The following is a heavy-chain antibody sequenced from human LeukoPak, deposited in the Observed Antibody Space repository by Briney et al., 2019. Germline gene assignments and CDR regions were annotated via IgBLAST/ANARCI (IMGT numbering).Heavy chain of an antibody. CDR1: GDSINSLDL. CDR2: MYLSGTT. CDR3: ARLNGYYYDSSTPEAYYYYYYGMDV. Sequence: SGTLSLTCTVSGDSINSLDLWSWVRQPPGKGLEWIGEMYLSGTTHSNPSVKSRVTISIDKSKNQFFLNLSSVTAADTAVYYCARLNGYYYDSSTPEAYYYYYYGMDVWGQGTTVTVSS. V-gene: IGHV4-4*02. D-gene: IGHD3-22*01. J-gene: IGHJ6*02.